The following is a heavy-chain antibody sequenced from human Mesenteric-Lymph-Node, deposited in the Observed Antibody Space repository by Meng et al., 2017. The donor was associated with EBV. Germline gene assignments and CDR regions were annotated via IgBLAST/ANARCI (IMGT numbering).Heavy chain of an antibody. CDR3: ARAGSVGWSELDY. D-gene: IGHD6-19*01. Sequence: QVQLQQGGAGLLKPSETLSLTCAVYGWSFGGYYWSWIRQPPGKGLEWIGEISHSGRTNYNPSLKSRVSLSVDTSKNQFSLKLSSVTAADTAVYYCARAGSVGWSELDYWGQGTLVTVSS. CDR2: ISHSGRT. CDR1: GWSFGGYY. J-gene: IGHJ4*02. V-gene: IGHV4-34*01.